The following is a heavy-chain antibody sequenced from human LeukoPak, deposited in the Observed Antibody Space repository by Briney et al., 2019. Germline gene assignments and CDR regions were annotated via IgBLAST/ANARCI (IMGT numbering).Heavy chain of an antibody. J-gene: IGHJ4*02. Sequence: PGGSLRLSCAASGFTFTTYGMHWVRQAPGKGLEWVAFISSDGNRKFYTDSEKGRFTFSRDNSKNTLYLEMNSLRPEDTAVYFCVKGRGWFCDYWGQGLLVTVSS. D-gene: IGHD6-19*01. CDR2: ISSDGNRK. CDR3: VKGRGWFCDY. V-gene: IGHV3-30*02. CDR1: GFTFTTYG.